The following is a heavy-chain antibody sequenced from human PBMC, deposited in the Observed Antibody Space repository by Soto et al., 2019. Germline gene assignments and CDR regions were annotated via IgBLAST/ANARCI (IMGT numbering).Heavy chain of an antibody. V-gene: IGHV3-23*01. CDR3: AKEDDFWGGYYTESLTFDY. CDR1: GFTFSSYA. CDR2: ISGSGGST. J-gene: IGHJ4*02. D-gene: IGHD3-3*01. Sequence: GGSLRLSCAASGFTFSSYAMSWVRQAPGKGLEWVSAISGSGGSTYYADSVKGRFTISRDNSRNTLYLQMNGLRAEDTAVYYCAKEDDFWGGYYTESLTFDYWGQGTLVTVSS.